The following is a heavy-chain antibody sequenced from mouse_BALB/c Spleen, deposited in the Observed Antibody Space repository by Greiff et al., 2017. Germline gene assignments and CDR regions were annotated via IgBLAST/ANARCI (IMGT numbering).Heavy chain of an antibody. J-gene: IGHJ3*01. V-gene: IGHV1-12*01. Sequence: QVQLQQSGAELVRSGASVSMSCKASGYTFTSYNMHWVQQTPGQGLEWIGYIYPGNGGTNYNQKFKGKATLTADTSSSTAYMQISILTAEDSAVYICARGLDYGSSYWFAYWGQGTLVTVSA. CDR1: GYTFTSYN. CDR3: ARGLDYGSSYWFAY. CDR2: IYPGNGGT. D-gene: IGHD1-1*01.